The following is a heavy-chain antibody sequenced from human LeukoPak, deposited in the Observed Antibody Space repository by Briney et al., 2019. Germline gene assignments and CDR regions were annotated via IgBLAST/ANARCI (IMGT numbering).Heavy chain of an antibody. CDR1: GFNFNDYS. Sequence: LGGSLRLSCAASGFNFNDYSMNWVRQAPGKGLEWISYIGISSGNTKYADSVKGRFTISRDKARNSLYLQMNSLRVEDTAMYYCARDHRYAFDNWGHGTLVTVSS. D-gene: IGHD5-12*01. V-gene: IGHV3-48*01. J-gene: IGHJ4*01. CDR2: IGISSGNT. CDR3: ARDHRYAFDN.